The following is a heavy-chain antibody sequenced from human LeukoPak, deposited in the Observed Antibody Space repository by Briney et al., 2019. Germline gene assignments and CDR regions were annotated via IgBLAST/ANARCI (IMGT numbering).Heavy chain of an antibody. Sequence: RGPSLTLACAAFGFTFSSYGIHCVRPAPREGLGWVAVIWYDGSNKYYADSVKGRSPYSRDNSKNTLYLQMNSLRAEDTAVYYCARDLLGAYYYGMDVWGQGTTVTVSS. CDR1: GFTFSSYG. D-gene: IGHD3-16*01. CDR3: ARDLLGAYYYGMDV. CDR2: IWYDGSNK. V-gene: IGHV3-33*01. J-gene: IGHJ6*02.